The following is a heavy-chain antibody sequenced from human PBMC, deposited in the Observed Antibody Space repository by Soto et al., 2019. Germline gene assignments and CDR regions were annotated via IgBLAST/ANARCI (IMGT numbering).Heavy chain of an antibody. V-gene: IGHV4-39*01. J-gene: IGHJ5*02. CDR1: GGSISSSSYY. CDR3: ARPSDGLHLGEFYQDGWFDP. Sequence: SETLSLTCTVSGGSISSSSYYWGWIRQPPGKGLEWIGSIYYSGSTYYNPSLKSRVTISVDTSKNQFSLKLSSVTAADTAVYYCARPSDGLHLGEFYQDGWFDPWGQGTLVTVSS. D-gene: IGHD3-16*01. CDR2: IYYSGST.